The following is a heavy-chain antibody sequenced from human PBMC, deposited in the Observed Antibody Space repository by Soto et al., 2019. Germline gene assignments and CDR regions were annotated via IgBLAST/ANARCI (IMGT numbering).Heavy chain of an antibody. D-gene: IGHD6-13*01. CDR3: ARAGYSSSWYFDY. Sequence: GGSLRLSCAASGFTFSSYGMHWVRQAPGKGLEWVAVIWYDGSNKYYADSVKGRFTISRDSSKNTLYLQMNSLRAEDTAVYYCARAGYSSSWYFDYWGQGTLVTVSS. CDR1: GFTFSSYG. V-gene: IGHV3-33*01. CDR2: IWYDGSNK. J-gene: IGHJ4*02.